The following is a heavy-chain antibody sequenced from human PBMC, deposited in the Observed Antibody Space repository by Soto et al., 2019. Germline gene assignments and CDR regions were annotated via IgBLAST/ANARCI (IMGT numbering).Heavy chain of an antibody. J-gene: IGHJ6*02. D-gene: IGHD1-26*01. V-gene: IGHV3-30-3*01. CDR1: GFTFSSYA. CDR2: ISYDGSNK. Sequence: GGSLRLSCAASGFTFSSYAMHWVRQAPGKGLEWVAVISYDGSNKYYADSVKGRFTISRDNSKNTLYLQMNSLRAEDTAVYYCARDFGSWYLGAPTYYYYGMDVWGQGTTVTVSS. CDR3: ARDFGSWYLGAPTYYYYGMDV.